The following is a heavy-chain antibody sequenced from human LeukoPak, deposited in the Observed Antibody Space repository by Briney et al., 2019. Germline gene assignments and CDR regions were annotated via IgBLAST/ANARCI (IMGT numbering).Heavy chain of an antibody. CDR2: IYNSGKT. CDR1: GGSISSSGDY. CDR3: ARGGGPTTVTNEKPYYFDY. D-gene: IGHD4-17*01. J-gene: IGHJ4*02. Sequence: PSETLSLTCTVSGGSISSSGDYWGWISQPPGKGLEWIANIYNSGKTSYNPSLTSRVTTSVDTSKNQFSLKLSSVTAADTAVYYCARGGGPTTVTNEKPYYFDYWGQGTLVTVSS. V-gene: IGHV4-39*07.